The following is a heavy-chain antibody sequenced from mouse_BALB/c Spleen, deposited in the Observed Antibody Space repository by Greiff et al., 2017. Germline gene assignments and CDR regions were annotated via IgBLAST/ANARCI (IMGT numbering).Heavy chain of an antibody. V-gene: IGHV1S137*01. CDR3: ARGITRAMDY. D-gene: IGHD2-4*01. CDR1: GYTFTDYA. Sequence: QVQLQQSGAELVRPGVSVKISCKGSGYTFTDYAMHWVKQSHANSLEWIGVISTYYGDASYNQKFKGKATMTVDKSSSTAYMELARLTSEDSAIYYCARGITRAMDYWGQGTSVTVSS. CDR2: ISTYYGDA. J-gene: IGHJ4*01.